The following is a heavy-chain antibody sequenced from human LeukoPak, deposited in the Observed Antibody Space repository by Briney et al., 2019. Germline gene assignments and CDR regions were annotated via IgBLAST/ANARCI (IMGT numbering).Heavy chain of an antibody. Sequence: SETLSLTCTVSGGSINNYYWSWIRQPPGKGLEWIGYIYYSGSTYYNPSLKSRVTMSLDTSKNQFSLKLSSVTAADTAVYYCAKMSTAEVCFDYWGQGTLVTVSS. CDR3: AKMSTAEVCFDY. D-gene: IGHD5-24*01. V-gene: IGHV4-59*04. J-gene: IGHJ4*02. CDR1: GGSINNYY. CDR2: IYYSGST.